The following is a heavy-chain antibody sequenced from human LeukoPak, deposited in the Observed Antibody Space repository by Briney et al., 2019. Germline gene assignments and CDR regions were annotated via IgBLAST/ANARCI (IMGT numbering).Heavy chain of an antibody. D-gene: IGHD3-10*01. CDR2: IESDGRT. Sequence: GGSLRLSCAASGFTSTSYGMHWVRQAPGRGLEWVAHIESDGRTYYAEIAKGRFTVSKDNSKNTVFLQMNSLRVEDTAVYYCTKEFGAFDLWGQGTLLIVSS. CDR1: GFTSTSYG. J-gene: IGHJ4*02. V-gene: IGHV3-NL1*01. CDR3: TKEFGAFDL.